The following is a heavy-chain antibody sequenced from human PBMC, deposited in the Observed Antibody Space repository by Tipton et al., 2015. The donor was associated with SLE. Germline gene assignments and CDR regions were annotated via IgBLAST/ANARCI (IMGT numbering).Heavy chain of an antibody. CDR1: GFTFSSYA. CDR2: ISGSGGST. CDR3: AKVTGSYDYVWGSYRYPDAFDI. Sequence: SLRLSCAASGFTFSSYAMSWVRQAPGKGLEWVSAISGSGGSTYYADSVKGRFTISRDNSKNTLYLQMNSLRAEDTAVYYCAKVTGSYDYVWGSYRYPDAFDIWGQGTMVTVSS. V-gene: IGHV3-23*01. J-gene: IGHJ3*02. D-gene: IGHD3-16*02.